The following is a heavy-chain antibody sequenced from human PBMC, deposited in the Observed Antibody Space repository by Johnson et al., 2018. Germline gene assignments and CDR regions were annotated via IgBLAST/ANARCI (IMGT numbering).Heavy chain of an antibody. Sequence: VQLVESGGGSVRXGGSLRLSCAASGFTFINAWMNWVRQAPGKGLEWVGRLKSRREGGPLDYAAPVKGRFTISRDDSKNMLFLQMNSLRTEDTALYYCTTAHFDISPRDAFDLWGQGTMVTVSS. CDR2: LKSRREGGPL. CDR1: GFTFINAW. V-gene: IGHV3-15*07. CDR3: TTAHFDISPRDAFDL. J-gene: IGHJ3*01. D-gene: IGHD3-9*01.